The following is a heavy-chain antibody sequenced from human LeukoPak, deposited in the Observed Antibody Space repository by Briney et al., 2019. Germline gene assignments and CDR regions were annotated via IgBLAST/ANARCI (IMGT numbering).Heavy chain of an antibody. CDR1: GYSISSGYY. Sequence: SETLSLTCAVSGYSISSGYYWGWIRQPPGKGLEWIGSIYHSGSTYYNPSLKSRVTISVDTSKNQFSLKLSSVTAADTAVYYCARGSGSYPFDYWGQATLVTVSS. D-gene: IGHD3-10*01. CDR2: IYHSGST. CDR3: ARGSGSYPFDY. J-gene: IGHJ4*02. V-gene: IGHV4-38-2*01.